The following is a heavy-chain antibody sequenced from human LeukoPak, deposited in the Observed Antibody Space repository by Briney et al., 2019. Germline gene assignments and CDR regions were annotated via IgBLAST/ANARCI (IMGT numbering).Heavy chain of an antibody. CDR3: ARDGPAYTSRWYDYYYGLDV. CDR2: IYHSGST. J-gene: IGHJ6*02. Sequence: PAETLSLTCTVSGDSIGSYFWSWIRQSPGKGLEWIGHIYHSGSTNYNHSLKSRVTISIDTSKNQFSLKLTSVTSADTAVYYCARDGPAYTSRWYDYYYGLDVWGQGTTVTVSS. D-gene: IGHD4-23*01. CDR1: GDSIGSYF. V-gene: IGHV4-59*01.